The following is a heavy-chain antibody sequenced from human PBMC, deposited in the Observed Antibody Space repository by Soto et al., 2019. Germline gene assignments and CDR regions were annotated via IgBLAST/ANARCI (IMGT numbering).Heavy chain of an antibody. CDR1: RGTFSSYA. V-gene: IGHV1-69*06. D-gene: IGHD3-9*01. J-gene: IGHJ4*02. Sequence: QVQLVQSGAEVKKPGSSVKVSCKASRGTFSSYAISWVRQAPGQGLEWMGGIIPIFGTANYAQKFQGRVTITADKSTTTAYMELSSLRSEDTAVYYCARGERYYDILTGYSTLGYWGQGTLVTVSS. CDR3: ARGERYYDILTGYSTLGY. CDR2: IIPIFGTA.